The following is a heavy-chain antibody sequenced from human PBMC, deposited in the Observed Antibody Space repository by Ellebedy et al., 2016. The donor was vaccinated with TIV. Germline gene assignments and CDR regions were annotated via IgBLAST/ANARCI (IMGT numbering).Heavy chain of an antibody. CDR1: GGSISSGGYY. J-gene: IGHJ4*02. D-gene: IGHD3-22*01. CDR3: ARGGEYYYDSIRYPHPFDY. V-gene: IGHV4-31*03. CDR2: IYYSGTT. Sequence: SETLSLXXTVSGGSISSGGYYWSWIRQHPGKGLEWIGYIYYSGTTYYNPSLKSRVAISVDTSKNQFSLKLNSVTAADTAVYYCARGGEYYYDSIRYPHPFDYWGQGTLVTVSS.